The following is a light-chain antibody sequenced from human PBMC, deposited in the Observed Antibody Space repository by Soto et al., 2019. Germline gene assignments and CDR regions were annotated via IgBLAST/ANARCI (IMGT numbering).Light chain of an antibody. Sequence: EIVLTQSPGTLSLSPGERATLSCRASQSVSSSYLAWYQQKPGQAPRLLIYGASSRATGIPDRFSGSGSGTDFTLTISILEPEDFAVYYCQQYGSSPKTFGQGTNLEIK. CDR1: QSVSSSY. J-gene: IGKJ2*01. V-gene: IGKV3-20*01. CDR2: GAS. CDR3: QQYGSSPKT.